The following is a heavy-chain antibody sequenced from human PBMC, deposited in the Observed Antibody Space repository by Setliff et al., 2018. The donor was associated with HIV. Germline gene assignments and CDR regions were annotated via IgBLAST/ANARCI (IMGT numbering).Heavy chain of an antibody. Sequence: SETLSLTCTVSGASISTYYWSWIRQPPGKGLEWIWYIFYSGSSNYNPSLKSRVTMSVDTSKNQFSLNLTSVTAADTAVYYCERDRGSYNFWSGLARGDNWFDPWGQGTLVTGSS. D-gene: IGHD3-3*01. V-gene: IGHV4-59*01. CDR1: GASISTYY. CDR3: ERDRGSYNFWSGLARGDNWFDP. CDR2: IFYSGSS. J-gene: IGHJ5*02.